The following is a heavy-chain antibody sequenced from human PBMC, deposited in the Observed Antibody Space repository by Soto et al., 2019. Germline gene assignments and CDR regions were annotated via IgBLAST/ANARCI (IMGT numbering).Heavy chain of an antibody. CDR2: LTSDGSYK. CDR1: GFTFSSYG. J-gene: IGHJ4*01. V-gene: IGHV3-30*18. CDR3: AKGGDFDY. Sequence: PGGSLRLSCVVSGFTFSSYGMQWVRQAPGKGLQWVAILTSDGSYKSYADSVKGRFTISRDNSKNTVYLQMDSLRADDTAVYYCAKGGDFDYWGQGTMVTVYS.